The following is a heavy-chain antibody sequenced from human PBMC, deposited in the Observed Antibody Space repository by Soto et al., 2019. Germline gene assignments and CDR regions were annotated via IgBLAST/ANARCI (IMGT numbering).Heavy chain of an antibody. CDR3: ARVENWNDAPDAFDI. J-gene: IGHJ3*02. V-gene: IGHV3-21*01. CDR2: ISSSSSYI. D-gene: IGHD1-1*01. CDR1: GFTFSSYS. Sequence: GGSLRLSCAASGFTFSSYSMNWVRQAPGKGLEWVSSISSSSSYIYYADSVKGRFTISRDNAKNSLYLQMNSLRAEDTAVYYCARVENWNDAPDAFDIWGQGTMVTVSS.